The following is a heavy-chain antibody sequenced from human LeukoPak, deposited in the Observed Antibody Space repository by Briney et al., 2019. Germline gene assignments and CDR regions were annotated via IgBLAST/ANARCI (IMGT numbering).Heavy chain of an antibody. CDR3: AGRTPGTSKSDY. CDR2: INHDENEK. Sequence: PGGSLRLSCAASGFTFSDYQMTWVRQAPGKGLEWVAPINHDENEKNYVDSVRGRFTTSRDNAKNTLFLHMNSLRDEDTAVYYCAGRTPGTSKSDYWGQGTLVIVSS. V-gene: IGHV3-7*05. D-gene: IGHD6-13*01. CDR1: GFTFSDYQ. J-gene: IGHJ4*02.